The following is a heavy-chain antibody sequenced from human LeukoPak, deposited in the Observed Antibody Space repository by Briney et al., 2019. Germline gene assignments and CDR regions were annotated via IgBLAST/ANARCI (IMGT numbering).Heavy chain of an antibody. CDR2: INHSGST. J-gene: IGHJ5*02. CDR1: GGSISSYY. Sequence: PSETLSLTCTVSGGSISSYYWSWIRQPPGKGLEWIGEINHSGSTNYNPSLKSRVTISVDTPKNQFSLKLSSVTAADTAVYYCARRKPIVVVPAAKAEFDPWGQGTLVTVSS. V-gene: IGHV4-34*01. D-gene: IGHD2-2*01. CDR3: ARRKPIVVVPAAKAEFDP.